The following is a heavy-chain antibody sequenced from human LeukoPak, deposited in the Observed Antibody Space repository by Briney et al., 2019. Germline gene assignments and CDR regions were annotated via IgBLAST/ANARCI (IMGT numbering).Heavy chain of an antibody. J-gene: IGHJ4*02. CDR3: ARGAPLTTVVTLPDY. CDR1: GYTFTGYY. Sequence: GASEKVSCKASGYTFTGYYMHWVRQAPGQGLEWMGWINPNSGGTNYAQKFQGWVTMTRDTSISTAYMELSRLRSDDTAVYYCARGAPLTTVVTLPDYWGQGTLVTVSS. CDR2: INPNSGGT. D-gene: IGHD4-23*01. V-gene: IGHV1-2*04.